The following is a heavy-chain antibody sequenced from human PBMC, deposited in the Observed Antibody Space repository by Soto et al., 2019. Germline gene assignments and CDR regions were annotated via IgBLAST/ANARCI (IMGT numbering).Heavy chain of an antibody. CDR2: VSYRGIT. CDR3: ARDREYSFGLTYDI. J-gene: IGHJ3*02. V-gene: IGHV4-59*01. D-gene: IGHD3-3*01. CDR1: GGSISSYF. Sequence: SETLSLTCTVSGGSISSYFWSWVRQPPGKGLEWIGYVSYRGITTYNPSLKSRVTILLGTSKNQISLNLRSVTAADTAVYYCARDREYSFGLTYDIWGQGTMVTVS.